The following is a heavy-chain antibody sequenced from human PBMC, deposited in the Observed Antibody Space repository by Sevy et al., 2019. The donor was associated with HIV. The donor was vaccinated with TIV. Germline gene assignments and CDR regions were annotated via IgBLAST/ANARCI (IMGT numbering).Heavy chain of an antibody. D-gene: IGHD6-19*01. CDR2: ISVSGGST. V-gene: IGHV3-23*01. J-gene: IGHJ5*02. CDR1: GFTFSNYA. CDR3: AKVGVAGNWFDP. Sequence: GGSLRLSCAASGFTFSNYAMSWVRQAPGKGLEWVSSISVSGGSTYYTHSVKGRFTISRDNSKNTLYLQMNSLRAEETAVYYCAKVGVAGNWFDPWGQGTLVTVSS.